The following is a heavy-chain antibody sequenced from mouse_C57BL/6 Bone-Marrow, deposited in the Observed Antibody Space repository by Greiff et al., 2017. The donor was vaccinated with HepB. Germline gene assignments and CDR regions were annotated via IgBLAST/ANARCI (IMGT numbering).Heavy chain of an antibody. Sequence: EVKLMESGGGLVQPGGSLKLSCAASGFTFSDYYMYWVRQTPEKRLEWVAYISNGGGSTYYPDTVKGRFTISRDNAKNTLYLQMSRLKSEDTAMYYFARLGFDYWGQGTTLTVSS. CDR2: ISNGGGST. J-gene: IGHJ2*01. CDR3: ARLGFDY. V-gene: IGHV5-12*01. CDR1: GFTFSDYY.